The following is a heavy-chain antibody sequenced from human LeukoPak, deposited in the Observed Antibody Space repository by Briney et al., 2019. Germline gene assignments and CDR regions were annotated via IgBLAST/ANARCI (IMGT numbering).Heavy chain of an antibody. Sequence: KPSETLSLTCTVPGGSISSTNYYWGWIRQPPGKGLEWIGSISYSGSTYYNPSLKSRVTIYVDTSKKQISLKLSSVTAADTGVYYGARQVSGTYDYWGQGTLVTVSS. CDR1: GGSISSTNYY. V-gene: IGHV4-39*01. D-gene: IGHD1-1*01. CDR2: ISYSGST. J-gene: IGHJ4*02. CDR3: ARQVSGTYDY.